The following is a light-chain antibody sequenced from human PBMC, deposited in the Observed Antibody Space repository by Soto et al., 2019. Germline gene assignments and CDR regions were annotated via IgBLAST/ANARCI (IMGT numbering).Light chain of an antibody. CDR2: DTN. CDR1: TGAVTTGHY. V-gene: IGLV7-46*01. J-gene: IGLJ2*01. Sequence: QAVVTQEPSLTVYPGGTVTLTCGSTTGAVTTGHYPYWFQQKPGQAPRTLIYDTNNKHSWTPARFSGSLLGGKAALTLSGAQPEDEADYYCLLSYRGVGVFGGGTKLTVL. CDR3: LLSYRGVGV.